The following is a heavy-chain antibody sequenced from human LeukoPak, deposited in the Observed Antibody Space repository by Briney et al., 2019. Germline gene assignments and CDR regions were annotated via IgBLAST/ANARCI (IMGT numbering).Heavy chain of an antibody. J-gene: IGHJ4*02. CDR1: GFTFSDKW. CDR3: ARGGAARPDY. D-gene: IGHD6-6*01. V-gene: IGHV3-7*01. CDR2: IKQDGNDK. Sequence: GGSLRLSCAASGFTFSDKWMTWVRQAPGKGLEWVAHIKQDGNDKYYVDSVKGRFTISRDNAKNSLHLQMNSLRAEDTAVYYCARGGAARPDYWGQGTLVTVSS.